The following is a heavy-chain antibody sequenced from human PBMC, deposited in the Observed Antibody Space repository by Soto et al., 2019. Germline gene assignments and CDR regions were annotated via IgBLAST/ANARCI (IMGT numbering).Heavy chain of an antibody. V-gene: IGHV3-23*01. D-gene: IGHD4-17*01. CDR3: AKEGPYDHGDYRVDYYGVEV. J-gene: IGHJ6*01. CDR1: GFSFSIYA. Sequence: PGGSLRLSCAASGFSFSIYAMTWVRQAPGRGLEWVSGSSASGGDTYYADSVKGRFTVSRDNSKNTLYLQMNSLRAEDTAIYYCAKEGPYDHGDYRVDYYGVEVWGRGSTVTVAS. CDR2: SSASGGDT.